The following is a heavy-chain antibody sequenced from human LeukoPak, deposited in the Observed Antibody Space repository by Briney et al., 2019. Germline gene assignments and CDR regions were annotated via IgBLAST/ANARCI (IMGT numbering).Heavy chain of an antibody. CDR1: GYTFTSYD. CDR3: ARQVESSMDV. CDR2: MTPNSGNT. Sequence: GASVKVSCKASGYTFTSYDINWLRQATGQGLEWMGWMTPNSGNTGYAQKFQGRVTMTRNTPISTAYMELSSLRSEDTAVYYCARQVESSMDVWGQGTTVTVSS. D-gene: IGHD6-6*01. V-gene: IGHV1-8*01. J-gene: IGHJ6*02.